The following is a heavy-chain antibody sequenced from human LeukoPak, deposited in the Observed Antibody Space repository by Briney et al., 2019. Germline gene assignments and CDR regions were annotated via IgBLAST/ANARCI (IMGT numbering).Heavy chain of an antibody. V-gene: IGHV3-74*01. CDR2: INSDGSST. CDR1: GLTFSSYW. J-gene: IGHJ4*02. Sequence: GGSLRLSCAASGLTFSSYWMHWVRQAPGKGLVWVSRINSDGSSTDYADSVKGRFTISRDNAKNTLYLQMNSLRAEDTAVYYCARGLNAVVAATFGYWGQGTLVTVAS. D-gene: IGHD2-15*01. CDR3: ARGLNAVVAATFGY.